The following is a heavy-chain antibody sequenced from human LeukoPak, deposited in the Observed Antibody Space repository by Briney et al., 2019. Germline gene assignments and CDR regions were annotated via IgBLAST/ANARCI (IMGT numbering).Heavy chain of an antibody. Sequence: GESLKISCKGSGYSFTSYWIGWVRQMPGKGLEWMGIIYPGDSDTRYSPSFQGQVTISADKSISTAYLQWSSLKASDTAMYYCARWDDYSNYGDWFDPWGQGTLVTVSS. CDR2: IYPGDSDT. CDR1: GYSFTSYW. J-gene: IGHJ5*02. D-gene: IGHD4-11*01. V-gene: IGHV5-51*01. CDR3: ARWDDYSNYGDWFDP.